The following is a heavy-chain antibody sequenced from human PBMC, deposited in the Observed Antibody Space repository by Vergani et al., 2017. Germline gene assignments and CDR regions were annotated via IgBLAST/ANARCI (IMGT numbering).Heavy chain of an antibody. V-gene: IGHV4-4*07. CDR3: ARAYCGGDCYFGRLYYFDY. CDR2: IYTSGST. J-gene: IGHJ4*02. D-gene: IGHD2-21*01. CDR1: GGSISSYY. Sequence: QVQLQESGPGLVKPSETLSLTCTVSGGSISSYYWSWIRQPAGKGLEWIGRIYTSGSTNYNPSLKSRVTMSVDTSKNQFSLKLSSVTAADTAVYYCARAYCGGDCYFGRLYYFDYWGQGTLVTVSS.